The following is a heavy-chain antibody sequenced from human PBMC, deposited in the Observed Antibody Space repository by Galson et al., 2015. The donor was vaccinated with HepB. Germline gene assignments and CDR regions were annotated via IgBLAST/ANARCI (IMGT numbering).Heavy chain of an antibody. CDR2: LRPISGTA. J-gene: IGHJ4*02. D-gene: IGHD6-19*01. CDR1: GDTLTTYP. V-gene: IGHV1-69*01. CDR3: ARGRYKSGWDMSH. Sequence: SCKASGDTLTTYPLNWVRQATGQGLEWMGGLRPISGTADYAQKFQDRVTFTADGSPNTAYMELRSLRSEDTAVYYCARGRYKSGWDMSHWGQGTLVIVSS.